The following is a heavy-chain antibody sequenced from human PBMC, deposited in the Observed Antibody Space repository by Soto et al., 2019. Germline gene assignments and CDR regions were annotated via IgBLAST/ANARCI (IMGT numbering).Heavy chain of an antibody. J-gene: IGHJ4*02. CDR3: ARGPSSLTSFDY. CDR2: ISYDGSDK. CDR1: GFTFSRYA. D-gene: IGHD2-2*01. V-gene: IGHV3-30-3*01. Sequence: VGSLRLSCEASGFTFSRYAMHWFRQAPGKGLEWVAVISYDGSDKYYADSVKGRFTISRDNSKNTLYLQMNSLRAEDTAVYYCARGPSSLTSFDYWGQGTLVTVSS.